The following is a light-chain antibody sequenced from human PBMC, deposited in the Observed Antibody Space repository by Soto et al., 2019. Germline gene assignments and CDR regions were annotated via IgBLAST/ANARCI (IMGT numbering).Light chain of an antibody. CDR3: QQYNSHLGIT. CDR1: QTISIW. J-gene: IGKJ3*01. CDR2: KAS. V-gene: IGKV1-5*03. Sequence: DIQMTQSPSTLSGSVEDRVTIAGRASQTISIWLAWYQQKPGKAPKLLIYKASSLESGVPSRFSGSGSGTEFTLTISSLQPDDFATYYCQQYNSHLGITFGPGTKVDIK.